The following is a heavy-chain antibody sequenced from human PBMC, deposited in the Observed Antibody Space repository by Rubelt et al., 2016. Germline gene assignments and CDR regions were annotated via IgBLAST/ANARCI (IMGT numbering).Heavy chain of an antibody. J-gene: IGHJ5*02. CDR1: GFTFTTHG. CDR2: ISGGGGSA. Sequence: GSGGGLVQPGGSLRLSCAASGFTFTTHGMSWVRQAPGKGLEWVSTISGGGGSAYYADSVRGRFTISRNNSKNALYLRMNSLRVDDTAVYYCARTSGYDSGWNDAGGQGTLVTFSA. D-gene: IGHD6-19*01. CDR3: ARTSGYDSGWNDA. V-gene: IGHV3-23*01.